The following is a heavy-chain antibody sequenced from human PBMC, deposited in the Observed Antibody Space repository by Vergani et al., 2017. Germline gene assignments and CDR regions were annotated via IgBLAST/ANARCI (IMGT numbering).Heavy chain of an antibody. CDR1: GGSISSSSYY. D-gene: IGHD4-17*01. V-gene: IGHV4-39*01. J-gene: IGHJ5*02. Sequence: QLQLQESGPGLVKPSETLSLTCTVSGGSISSSSYYWGWIRQPPGKGLEWIGSIYYSGSPYYNPSLKSRVTIPVDTSKNQFSLKLSSVTAADTAVYYCARGAVTTRRARTWFDPWGQGTLVTVSS. CDR2: IYYSGSP. CDR3: ARGAVTTRRARTWFDP.